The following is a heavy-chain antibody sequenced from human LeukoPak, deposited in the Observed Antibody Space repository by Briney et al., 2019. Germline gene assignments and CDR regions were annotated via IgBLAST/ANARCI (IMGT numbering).Heavy chain of an antibody. Sequence: GGSLRLSCAASGFTFSSYSMNWVRQAPGKGLEWVSYISSSSSTIYYADSVKGRFTISRDNAKNSLYLQMNSLRAEDTAVYYCAKDLNMGYYYYYGMDVWGQGTTVTVSS. J-gene: IGHJ6*02. CDR3: AKDLNMGYYYYYGMDV. CDR1: GFTFSSYS. CDR2: ISSSSSTI. V-gene: IGHV3-48*01.